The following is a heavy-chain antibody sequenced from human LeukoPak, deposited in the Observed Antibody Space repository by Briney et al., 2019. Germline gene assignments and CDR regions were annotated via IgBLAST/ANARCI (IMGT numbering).Heavy chain of an antibody. J-gene: IGHJ4*02. Sequence: GGSLRLSCAASGFTFSGYGINWVRLAPGKGLEWVSMISNGNTEHYADSVKGRFTVSRDSARNSAYLQMNSLRAEDTAVYYCARDNNWNYPDYWGQGTLVTVSS. V-gene: IGHV3-48*01. CDR2: ISNGNTE. D-gene: IGHD1-7*01. CDR1: GFTFSGYG. CDR3: ARDNNWNYPDY.